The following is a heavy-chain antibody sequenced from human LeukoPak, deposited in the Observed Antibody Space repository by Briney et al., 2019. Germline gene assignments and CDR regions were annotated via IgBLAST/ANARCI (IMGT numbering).Heavy chain of an antibody. CDR2: ISYDGSEK. Sequence: GGSLRLSCAASGFTFSRYAIHWVRQAPGKGLEWVAVISYDGSEKYYADSVKGRFTISRDNSKNTLYLQMNSLRAEGTAVYYCARGKDRSAYFGRFHFDYWGQGTLVTGSP. CDR1: GFTFSRYA. V-gene: IGHV3-30-3*01. D-gene: IGHD3-22*01. CDR3: ARGKDRSAYFGRFHFDY. J-gene: IGHJ4*02.